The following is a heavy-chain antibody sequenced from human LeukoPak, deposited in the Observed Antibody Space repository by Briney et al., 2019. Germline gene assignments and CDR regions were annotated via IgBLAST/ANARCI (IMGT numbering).Heavy chain of an antibody. CDR1: GYXFTSYG. J-gene: IGHJ4*02. D-gene: IGHD6-6*01. CDR3: ARRVLYSSSSYYFDY. Sequence: ASVTVSCKASGYXFTSYGISWVRQAPGQGLEWMGWISTYNGSTNYAQKLQGRVTMTTDTSTSTAYMELRSLRSDDTAVYYCARRVLYSSSSYYFDYWGQGTLVTVSS. V-gene: IGHV1-18*01. CDR2: ISTYNGST.